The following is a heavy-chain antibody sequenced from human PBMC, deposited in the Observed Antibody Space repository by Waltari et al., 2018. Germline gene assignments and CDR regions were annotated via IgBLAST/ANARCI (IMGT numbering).Heavy chain of an antibody. J-gene: IGHJ5*02. CDR1: GDSINNSLSY. CDR3: ARQRSLHEWFDP. V-gene: IGHV4-39*01. Sequence: QLQLQESGPGLVKPSETLSLTCTVSGDSINNSLSYLWGWIRQPPGKGLEWVAFINFYGNTYYNTSLQSRVAISKDTSKNQLSLKLNSVTAADTAVYYCARQRSLHEWFDPWGQGTLVTVSS. D-gene: IGHD4-17*01. CDR2: INFYGNT.